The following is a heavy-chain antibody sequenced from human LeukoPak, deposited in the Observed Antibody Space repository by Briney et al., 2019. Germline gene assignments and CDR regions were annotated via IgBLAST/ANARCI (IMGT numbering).Heavy chain of an antibody. D-gene: IGHD4-23*01. Sequence: PGRSLRLSCAASGFTFRNFAMHWVRQAPGKGLEWVSVIWYDGSNKYYADSVKGRFTISRDNSKNTLYLQMNGLRAEDTAVYYCAREKSVATPFDYWGQGTLVTVSS. CDR1: GFTFRNFA. V-gene: IGHV3-33*01. CDR3: AREKSVATPFDY. J-gene: IGHJ4*02. CDR2: IWYDGSNK.